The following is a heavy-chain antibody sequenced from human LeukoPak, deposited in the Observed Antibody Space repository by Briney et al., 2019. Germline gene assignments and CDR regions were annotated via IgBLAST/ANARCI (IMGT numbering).Heavy chain of an antibody. V-gene: IGHV3-7*01. J-gene: IGHJ4*02. CDR3: ARDSSGCIFDY. CDR1: GFTFSSYW. Sequence: GGSLRLSCAASGFTFSSYWMGWVRQAPGKGLEWVANIKQDGSEKYYVDSVKGRFTISRDNAKNSLYLQMNSLRAEDTAVYYCARDSSGCIFDYWGQGTLVTVSS. D-gene: IGHD6-19*01. CDR2: IKQDGSEK.